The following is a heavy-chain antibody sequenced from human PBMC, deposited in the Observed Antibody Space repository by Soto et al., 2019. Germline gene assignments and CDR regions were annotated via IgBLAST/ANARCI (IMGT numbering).Heavy chain of an antibody. J-gene: IGHJ5*02. D-gene: IGHD2-15*01. CDR1: GGSFSGYY. CDR2: INHSGST. Sequence: PSETLSLTCAVYGGSFSGYYWSWIRQPPGKGLEWIGEINHSGSTDYNPSLKSRVTISVDTSKNQFSLKLSSVTAADTAVYYCARRSKLGYCSGGSCYSGYNWFDPWGQGTLVTVSS. CDR3: ARRSKLGYCSGGSCYSGYNWFDP. V-gene: IGHV4-34*01.